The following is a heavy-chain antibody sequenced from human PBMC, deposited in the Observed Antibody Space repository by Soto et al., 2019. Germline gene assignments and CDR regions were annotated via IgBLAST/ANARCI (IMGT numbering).Heavy chain of an antibody. CDR2: FDPEDGEK. CDR1: GYTLTELS. J-gene: IGHJ5*02. V-gene: IGHV1-24*01. D-gene: IGHD2-15*01. CDR3: TRIGYCSGGSCYSLNFDP. Sequence: QVQLVQSGAEVKKPGASVKVSCKVSGYTLTELSMHWVRQAPGKGLEWMGGFDPEDGEKIYAQKFQGRVTMTEDTSTDTAYMELSSLRSEDTAVYYCTRIGYCSGGSCYSLNFDPWGQGTLVTVSS.